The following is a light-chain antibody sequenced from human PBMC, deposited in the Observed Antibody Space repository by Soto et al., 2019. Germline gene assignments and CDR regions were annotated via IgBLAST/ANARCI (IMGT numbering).Light chain of an antibody. CDR2: GAS. V-gene: IGKV3-20*01. CDR3: QQYGSSAGYT. Sequence: EIVLTQSPGTLSLSPGERATLSCRASQSVSSGYLAWYQQKPGQAPRLLIYGASSRATGIPDRFSGSGSGTDFTLTISRLELEDFAVYYCQQYGSSAGYTFGQGTKLEIK. J-gene: IGKJ2*01. CDR1: QSVSSGY.